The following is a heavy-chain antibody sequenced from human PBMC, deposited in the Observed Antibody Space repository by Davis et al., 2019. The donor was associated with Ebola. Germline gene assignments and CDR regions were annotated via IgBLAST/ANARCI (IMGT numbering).Heavy chain of an antibody. Sequence: GESLKISCAASGFTFSSYWMSWVRQAPGKGLEWVANIKQDGSEKYYVDSVKGRFTISRDNAKNSLYLQMNSLRAEDTAVYYCARVVVPAAIFWFDPWGQGTLVTVSS. J-gene: IGHJ5*02. CDR3: ARVVVPAAIFWFDP. V-gene: IGHV3-7*01. D-gene: IGHD2-2*01. CDR2: IKQDGSEK. CDR1: GFTFSSYW.